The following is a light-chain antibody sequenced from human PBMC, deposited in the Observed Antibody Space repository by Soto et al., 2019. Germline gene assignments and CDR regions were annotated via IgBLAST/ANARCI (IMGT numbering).Light chain of an antibody. CDR3: QQYYSYPQT. Sequence: AIRMTQSPSSFSASTGDRVTITCRASQGISSYLAWYQQKPGKAPKLLIYAASTLQSRVPSRFSGSGSGTDFTLTISCLQSEDFATYYCQQYYSYPQTFGQETKVAIK. J-gene: IGKJ1*01. CDR1: QGISSY. CDR2: AAS. V-gene: IGKV1-8*01.